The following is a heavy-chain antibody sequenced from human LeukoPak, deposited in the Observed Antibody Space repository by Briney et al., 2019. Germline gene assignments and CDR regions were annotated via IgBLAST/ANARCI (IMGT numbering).Heavy chain of an antibody. CDR3: ARDSSSYYYYYYMDV. CDR1: GFTFSSYE. CDR2: ISSSGSTI. V-gene: IGHV3-48*03. J-gene: IGHJ6*03. D-gene: IGHD6-6*01. Sequence: GGSLRLSCAASGFTFSSYEMNWVRQAPGKGLEWVSYISSSGSTIYYADSVKGRFTISRDNAKNSLYLQMNSLRAEDTAVYYCARDSSSYYYYYYMDVWGKGTTVTVSS.